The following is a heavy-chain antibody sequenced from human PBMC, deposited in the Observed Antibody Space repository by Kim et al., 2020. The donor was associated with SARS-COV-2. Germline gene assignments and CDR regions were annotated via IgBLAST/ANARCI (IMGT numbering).Heavy chain of an antibody. D-gene: IGHD2-21*01. CDR2: IGGDERT. V-gene: IGHV3-23*01. J-gene: IGHJ4*02. Sequence: GWSLRLSCAASGFSFTNNAMNWVRHAPGKGLEWVAGIGGDERTYYTDSVNGRFTISRDNSQSTLYLQMNSLRVDDTAIYYCAKDLWGFSAYDYWGQGTLVAVSS. CDR3: AKDLWGFSAYDY. CDR1: GFSFTNNA.